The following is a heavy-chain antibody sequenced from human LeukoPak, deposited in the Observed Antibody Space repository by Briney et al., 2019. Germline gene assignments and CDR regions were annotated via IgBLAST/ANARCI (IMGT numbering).Heavy chain of an antibody. CDR2: ISYSGST. CDR3: ARRGGSGRAFDI. Sequence: SETLSLTCTVSGGSISSSSYSWGWIRQPPGKGLEWIGDISYSGSTYYSPSLKSRVTTPVDTSKNQFSLKLNSVTATDTAVCYCARRGGSGRAFDIWGQGTMVTVSS. V-gene: IGHV4-39*01. J-gene: IGHJ3*02. CDR1: GGSISSSSYS. D-gene: IGHD1-26*01.